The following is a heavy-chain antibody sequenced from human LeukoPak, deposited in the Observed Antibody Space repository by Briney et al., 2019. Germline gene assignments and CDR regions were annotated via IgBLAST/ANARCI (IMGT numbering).Heavy chain of an antibody. CDR3: AKDHYWSIDY. D-gene: IGHD3-3*01. Sequence: GGSLRLSCAASGFDFSSNWMHRVRHAPGQGLVWVSRIKGDGISTNYADSVKGRFTISRDIAKNTLYLQMNSLRAEDTGVYYCAKDHYWSIDYWGRGTLVTVSS. J-gene: IGHJ4*02. CDR1: GFDFSSNW. CDR2: IKGDGIST. V-gene: IGHV3-74*01.